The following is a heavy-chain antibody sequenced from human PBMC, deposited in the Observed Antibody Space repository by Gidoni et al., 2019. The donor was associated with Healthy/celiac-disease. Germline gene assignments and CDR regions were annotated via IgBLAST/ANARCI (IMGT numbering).Heavy chain of an antibody. J-gene: IGHJ6*02. D-gene: IGHD4-17*01. V-gene: IGHV1-2*02. CDR1: GYTFTGYY. Sequence: QVQVVQSGAEVKKPGDSVKVSCKASGYTFTGYYMHWVRQAPGPGLEWMGWINPNSGGTNYAQKFQCSVTMTRDTSISTAYMELSRLRSDDTAVYYCARGVTTSAYYYYGMDVWGQGTTVTVSS. CDR2: INPNSGGT. CDR3: ARGVTTSAYYYYGMDV.